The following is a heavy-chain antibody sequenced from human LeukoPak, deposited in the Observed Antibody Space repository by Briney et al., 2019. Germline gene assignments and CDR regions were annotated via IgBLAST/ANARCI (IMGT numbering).Heavy chain of an antibody. J-gene: IGHJ6*02. D-gene: IGHD6-19*01. V-gene: IGHV3-30-3*01. CDR3: ARDRSGWYGYYHYGMDV. CDR2: ISYDGSNK. CDR1: GFTFSSYA. Sequence: GRSLRLSCAASGFTFSSYAMHWVRQAPGKGLEWVAVISYDGSNKYYADSVKGRFTISRDNSKNTLYLQMNSLRAEDTAVYYCARDRSGWYGYYHYGMDVWGQGTTVTVSS.